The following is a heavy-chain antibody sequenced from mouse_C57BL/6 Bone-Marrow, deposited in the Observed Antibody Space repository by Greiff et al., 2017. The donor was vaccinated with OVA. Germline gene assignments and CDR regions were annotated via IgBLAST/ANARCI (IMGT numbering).Heavy chain of an antibody. CDR3: ASSSSWVAY. Sequence: VKLMESGPGLVQPSPSLSISCTVSGFSFTSYCVHWVRQSPGKGLEWLGVIWRGGGTDYNAAFISRLSISKDKSKSQVFFKMNSLQADDTAIYYCASSSSWVAYWGQGTLVTVSA. CDR2: IWRGGGT. D-gene: IGHD1-1*01. J-gene: IGHJ3*01. CDR1: GFSFTSYC. V-gene: IGHV2-2*01.